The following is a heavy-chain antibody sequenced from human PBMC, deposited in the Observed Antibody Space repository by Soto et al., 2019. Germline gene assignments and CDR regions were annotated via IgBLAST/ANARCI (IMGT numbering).Heavy chain of an antibody. CDR1: GFTFSSYE. CDR3: AREYSSSFGYYYYGMDV. D-gene: IGHD6-6*01. V-gene: IGHV3-48*03. Sequence: EVQLVESGGGLVQPGGSLRISCAASGFTFSSYEMNWVRQAPGKGLEWVSYISSSGSTIYYADSVKGRFTISRDNAKNSLYLQMNSLRAEDTAVYYCAREYSSSFGYYYYGMDVWGQGTTVTVSS. J-gene: IGHJ6*02. CDR2: ISSSGSTI.